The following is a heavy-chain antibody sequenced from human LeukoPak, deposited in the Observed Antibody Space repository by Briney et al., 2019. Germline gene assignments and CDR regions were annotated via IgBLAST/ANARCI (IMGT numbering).Heavy chain of an antibody. J-gene: IGHJ6*03. Sequence: GGSLRLSCAASGFTFSSYAMSWVRQAPGKGLEWVSAISGSGGSTYYADSVKGRFTISRDNSKNTLYLQMNSLRAEDTAVYYCANCGSGSYDYYYYYMDVWGKGTTVTVSS. CDR3: ANCGSGSYDYYYYYMDV. CDR1: GFTFSSYA. D-gene: IGHD3-10*01. V-gene: IGHV3-23*01. CDR2: ISGSGGST.